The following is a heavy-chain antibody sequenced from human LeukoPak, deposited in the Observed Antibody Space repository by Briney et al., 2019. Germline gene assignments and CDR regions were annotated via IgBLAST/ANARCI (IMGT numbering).Heavy chain of an antibody. J-gene: IGHJ4*02. CDR1: GYSFTGYW. CDR3: ARRAEYYYGSGSSQSLDY. V-gene: IGHV5-51*01. D-gene: IGHD3-10*01. CDR2: IYPGDSDT. Sequence: GESLKISCKGSGYSFTGYWIGWVRQMPGKGLEWMGIIYPGDSDTRYSLSFQGQVTISADKSISTAYLQWSSLKASDTAMYYCARRAEYYYGSGSSQSLDYWGQGTLVTVSS.